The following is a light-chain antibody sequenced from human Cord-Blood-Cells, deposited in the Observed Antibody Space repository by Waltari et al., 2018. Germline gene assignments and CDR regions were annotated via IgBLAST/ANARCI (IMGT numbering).Light chain of an antibody. CDR2: EFS. J-gene: IGLJ3*02. V-gene: IGLV2-23*02. CDR3: CSYAGSSTWV. Sequence: QSALTQPASVSGSPGQSITISCTGTSSDVGSYNLVSWYQQHPGKAPKLVIYEFSKRPSGVFTRWSGSKSGNTASLTISGLQAEDAAVYYCCSYAGSSTWVFGGGTKLTVL. CDR1: SSDVGSYNL.